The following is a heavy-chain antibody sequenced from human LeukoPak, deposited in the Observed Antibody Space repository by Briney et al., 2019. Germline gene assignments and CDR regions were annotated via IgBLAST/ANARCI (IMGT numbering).Heavy chain of an antibody. D-gene: IGHD4-17*01. CDR3: AKGGYGDYEAY. Sequence: GGSLRLSCAASGFTFDDYTMHWVRQVPGKGLEWVSLISWDGGSTYYADSVKGRFTISRDNSKNSLYLQMNSLRSEDTALYYCAKGGYGDYEAYWGQGTLVTVSS. J-gene: IGHJ4*02. V-gene: IGHV3-43*01. CDR1: GFTFDDYT. CDR2: ISWDGGST.